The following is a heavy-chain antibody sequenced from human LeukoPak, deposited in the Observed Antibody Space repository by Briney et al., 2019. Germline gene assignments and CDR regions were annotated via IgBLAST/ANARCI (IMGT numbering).Heavy chain of an antibody. Sequence: SETLSHTCTVSGGFINSDSYYWGWIRQPPGKGLEWIGSIHYSGSTYYNPSLKSRVTISVDTSKNQFSLNLNFVTAADTAVYFCARHGRQQSSIKSFDYWGQGTLVTVSS. CDR1: GGFINSDSYY. D-gene: IGHD6-13*01. V-gene: IGHV4-39*01. J-gene: IGHJ4*02. CDR2: IHYSGST. CDR3: ARHGRQQSSIKSFDY.